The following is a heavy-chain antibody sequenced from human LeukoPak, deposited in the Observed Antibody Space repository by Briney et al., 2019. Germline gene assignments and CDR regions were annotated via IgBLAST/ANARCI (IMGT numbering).Heavy chain of an antibody. D-gene: IGHD2-2*01. CDR2: ISSSGSTI. CDR1: GFTFGSYE. CDR3: AKGLQLPLDY. V-gene: IGHV3-48*03. J-gene: IGHJ4*02. Sequence: GGSLRLSCAASGFTFGSYEMNWVRQAPGKGLEWVSYISSSGSTIYYADSVKGRFTISRDNAKNSLYLQMNSLRAEDTAVYYCAKGLQLPLDYWGQGTLVTVSS.